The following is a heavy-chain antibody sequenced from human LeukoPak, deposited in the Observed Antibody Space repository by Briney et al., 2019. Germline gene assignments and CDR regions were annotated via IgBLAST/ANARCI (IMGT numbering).Heavy chain of an antibody. Sequence: PSVKVSCKASGYSFASYDINWVRQATGRVREWMGWMNPNIGNTGYAQKCQGRVTMSRNTSISTTYMGLGSLRCEGPGVSLRIVYGFVGGFGVDVWGKRTTVTISS. CDR2: MNPNIGNT. D-gene: IGHD3-3*01. J-gene: IGHJ6*04. V-gene: IGHV1-8*01. CDR1: GYSFASYD. CDR3: IVYGFVGGFGVDV.